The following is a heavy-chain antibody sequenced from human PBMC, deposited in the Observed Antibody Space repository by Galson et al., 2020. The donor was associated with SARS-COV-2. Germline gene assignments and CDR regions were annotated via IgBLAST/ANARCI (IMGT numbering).Heavy chain of an antibody. D-gene: IGHD2-2*01. CDR1: GGTVSNNV. CDR2: IIPFFGAT. J-gene: IGHJ4*02. V-gene: IGHV1-69*13. CDR3: ARVGRSCSSIRCNHYFDG. Sequence: SVKISCKASGGTVSNNVISWGRQAPGQGLEWMGGIIPFFGATNYSEKFQGRVTITSDESTSTSYMERSSLRSEDTAVYYCARVGRSCSSIRCNHYFDGWGQGTLVTVSS.